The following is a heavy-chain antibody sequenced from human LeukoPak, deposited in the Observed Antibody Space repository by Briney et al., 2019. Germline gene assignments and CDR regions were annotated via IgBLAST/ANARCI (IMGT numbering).Heavy chain of an antibody. D-gene: IGHD2-2*01. CDR2: IYYSGST. CDR3: SKRDCSRTSCFYWYFDL. CDR1: GGSISSSSYY. V-gene: IGHV4-39*07. Sequence: SETLSLTCTVSGGSISSSSYYWGWIRQPPGRGLEWIGSIYYSGSTYYNPSLKSRVTISVDTSKNQFSLKLSSVTAADTAVYYCSKRDCSRTSCFYWYFDLWGRGTLLTVSS. J-gene: IGHJ2*01.